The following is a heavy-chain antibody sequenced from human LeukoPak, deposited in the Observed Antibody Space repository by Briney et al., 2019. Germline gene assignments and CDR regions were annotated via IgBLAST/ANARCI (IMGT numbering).Heavy chain of an antibody. CDR2: ISGSDGTK. V-gene: IGHV3-23*01. D-gene: IGHD2-2*01. CDR1: GFTFSSYS. Sequence: GGSLRLSCAASGFTFSSYSMNWVRQAPGKGLEWVSAISGSDGTKYYADSVKGRFTISRDNSKNTLYLQMNSLRAEDTAVYYCAKFLGVVVVPAAMSDAFDIWGQGTMVTVSS. J-gene: IGHJ3*02. CDR3: AKFLGVVVVPAAMSDAFDI.